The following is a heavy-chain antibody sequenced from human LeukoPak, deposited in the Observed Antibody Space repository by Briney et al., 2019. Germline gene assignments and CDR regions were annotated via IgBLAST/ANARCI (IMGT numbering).Heavy chain of an antibody. V-gene: IGHV4-30-4*08. CDR2: INHSGST. CDR3: ARPTNWAYHS. J-gene: IGHJ4*02. Sequence: SQTLSLTCTVSGGSISSGDYYWSWIRQPPGKGLEWIGEINHSGSTNYNPSLKSRVTISVDTSKNQFSLKLSSVTAADTAVYYCARPTNWAYHSWGQGTLVTVSS. CDR1: GGSISSGDYY. D-gene: IGHD7-27*01.